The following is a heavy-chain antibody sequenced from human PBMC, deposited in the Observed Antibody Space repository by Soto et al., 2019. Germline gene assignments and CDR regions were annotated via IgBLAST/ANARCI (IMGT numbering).Heavy chain of an antibody. V-gene: IGHV1-8*02. D-gene: IGHD3-10*01. J-gene: IGHJ6*02. CDR3: ARGSWFGELGHFDDALDV. CDR2: MNPNSGGT. CDR1: GDTFGSYD. Sequence: QAQLVQSGAEVKKPGASVKVSCKASGDTFGSYDVNWVRQASGHGLEWMGWMNPNSGGTDYAQKFRGRVTMTSNTSISTAYLDLSSLRSEDTAVYCCARGSWFGELGHFDDALDVWGQGTTVTVSS.